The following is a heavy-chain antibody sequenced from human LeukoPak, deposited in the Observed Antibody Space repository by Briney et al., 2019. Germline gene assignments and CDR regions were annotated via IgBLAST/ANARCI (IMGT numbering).Heavy chain of an antibody. J-gene: IGHJ4*02. CDR1: GGTFSSYA. Sequence: ASVKVSCKASGGTFSSYAISWVRQAPGQGLEWMGGIIPIFGTANYAQKFQGRVTIAADESTSTAYMELSSLRSEDTAVYYCATFGVAAAVDYWGQGTLVTVSS. CDR2: IIPIFGTA. V-gene: IGHV1-69*01. CDR3: ATFGVAAAVDY. D-gene: IGHD6-13*01.